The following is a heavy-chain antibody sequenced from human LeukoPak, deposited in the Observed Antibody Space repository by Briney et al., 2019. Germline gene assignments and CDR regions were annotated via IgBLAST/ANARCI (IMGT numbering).Heavy chain of an antibody. CDR1: GGTFSSYA. J-gene: IGHJ3*02. V-gene: IGHV1-18*01. Sequence: ASVKVSCKASGGTFSSYAISWVRQAPGQGLEWMGWISAYSSSTNYAQKLQGRVTMTADTSTSTAYMELRSLRSDDTAVYYCASHKYCSSSSCYAFDIWGQGTMVTVSS. CDR2: ISAYSSST. CDR3: ASHKYCSSSSCYAFDI. D-gene: IGHD2-2*01.